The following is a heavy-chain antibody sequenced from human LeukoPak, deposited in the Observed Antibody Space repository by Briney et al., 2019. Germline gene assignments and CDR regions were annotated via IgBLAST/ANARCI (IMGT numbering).Heavy chain of an antibody. CDR1: GGAITGYY. CDR2: IYHSGST. J-gene: IGHJ4*02. D-gene: IGHD4-17*01. Sequence: SETLSLTCTVSGGAITGYYWSWIRQPPGKGLEWIGYIYHSGSTNYNPSLKSRVTMSVDTSKKQFSLKLSSVTAADTAVYYCARGRPPHDYATLFDYWGQGTLVTVSS. V-gene: IGHV4-59*01. CDR3: ARGRPPHDYATLFDY.